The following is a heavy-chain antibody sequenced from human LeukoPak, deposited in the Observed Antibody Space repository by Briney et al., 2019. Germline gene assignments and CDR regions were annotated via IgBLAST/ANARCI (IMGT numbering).Heavy chain of an antibody. D-gene: IGHD6-13*01. J-gene: IGHJ4*02. V-gene: IGHV3-33*01. CDR1: GFTFSRYG. CDR2: IWYDGSNK. CDR3: ARGGDSSWFTDY. Sequence: GGSLRLSCAASGFTFSRYGMHWVRQAPGKGLEWVAVIWYDGSNKYYVDSVKGRFTISRDNSKNTVYLQMNSLRAEDKAVYYCARGGDSSWFTDYWGQGTLVTVSS.